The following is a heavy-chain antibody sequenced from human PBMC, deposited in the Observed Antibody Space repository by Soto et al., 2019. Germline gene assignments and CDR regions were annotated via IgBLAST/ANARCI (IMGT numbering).Heavy chain of an antibody. J-gene: IGHJ6*04. V-gene: IGHV4-39*01. CDR2: IYYSGST. CDR1: GGSISSSSYY. CDR3: SRQGFGQLHGLVDV. D-gene: IGHD3-10*01. Sequence: SETLSLTCTVSGGSISSSSYYWGWIRQPPGKGLEWIGSIYYSGSTYYNPSLKSRVTISVDTSKNQFSLKLSSVTAADTAVYYCSRQGFGQLHGLVDVWGTGTTVTVSS.